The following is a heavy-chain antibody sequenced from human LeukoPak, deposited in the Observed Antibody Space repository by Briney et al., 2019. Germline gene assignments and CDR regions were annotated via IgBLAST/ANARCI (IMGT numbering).Heavy chain of an antibody. V-gene: IGHV3-7*04. D-gene: IGHD3-16*01. J-gene: IGHJ4*02. CDR1: GLTFSSYW. CDR3: ARDLAY. Sequence: GGSLRLSCAASGLTFSSYWMSWVRQAPGKGLEWVANIKQDGSEKYYVDSVKGRFTISRDNAKNSLYLQMNSLRAEDTAVYYCARDLAYWGQGTLVTVPP. CDR2: IKQDGSEK.